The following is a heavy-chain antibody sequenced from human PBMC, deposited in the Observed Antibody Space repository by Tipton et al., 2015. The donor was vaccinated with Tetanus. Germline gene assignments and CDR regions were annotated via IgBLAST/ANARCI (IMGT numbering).Heavy chain of an antibody. D-gene: IGHD4-17*01. CDR1: GFPFHSYH. J-gene: IGHJ4*02. CDR3: ARVIRRSMIGYGVFDS. Sequence: SLRLSCATSGFPFHSYHMAWVRQAPGKGLEWISYIGDAKTVMQYADSVKGRFTVSRDNAENSLFLQMTSLRDEDTALYFCARVIRRSMIGYGVFDSWGQGTLVAVSS. V-gene: IGHV3-48*02. CDR2: IGDAKTVM.